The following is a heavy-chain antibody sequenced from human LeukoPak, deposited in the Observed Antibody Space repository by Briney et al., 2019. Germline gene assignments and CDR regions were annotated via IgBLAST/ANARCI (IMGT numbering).Heavy chain of an antibody. CDR3: ARDPGWFGELFQPLDY. CDR1: GGTFSSYT. V-gene: IGHV1-69*04. J-gene: IGHJ4*02. CDR2: IIPILGIA. D-gene: IGHD3-10*01. Sequence: SVKVSCKASGGTFSSYTISWVRQAPGQGLEWMGRIIPILGIANYAQKFQGRVTITEDKSTSTAYMELSSLRSEDTAVYYCARDPGWFGELFQPLDYWGQGTLVTVSS.